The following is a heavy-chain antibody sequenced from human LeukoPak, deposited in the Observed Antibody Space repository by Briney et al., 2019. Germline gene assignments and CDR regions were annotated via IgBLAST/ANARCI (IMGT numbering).Heavy chain of an antibody. CDR1: GFTFSDYY. Sequence: GGSLRLSCAASGFTFSDYYMSWIRQAPGKGLEWVSYISSSGSTIYYADSVKGRFTISRDNSKNTLYLQMNSLRAEDTAVYYCARDRAGYSSSSIFDYWGQGTLVTVSS. D-gene: IGHD6-13*01. CDR2: ISSSGSTI. V-gene: IGHV3-11*04. J-gene: IGHJ4*02. CDR3: ARDRAGYSSSSIFDY.